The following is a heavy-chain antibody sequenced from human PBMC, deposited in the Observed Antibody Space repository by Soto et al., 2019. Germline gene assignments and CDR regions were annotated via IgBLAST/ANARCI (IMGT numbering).Heavy chain of an antibody. CDR2: ISYDGSNK. V-gene: IGHV3-30*18. CDR1: GFTFSSYG. CDR3: AKDNRRTIFGVVMSHMDV. Sequence: AGSLRLSCAASGFTFSSYGMHWVRQAPGKGLEWVAVISYDGSNKYYADSVKGRFTISRDNSKNTLYLQMNSLRAEDTAVYYCAKDNRRTIFGVVMSHMDVWGQGTTVTVSS. D-gene: IGHD3-3*01. J-gene: IGHJ6*02.